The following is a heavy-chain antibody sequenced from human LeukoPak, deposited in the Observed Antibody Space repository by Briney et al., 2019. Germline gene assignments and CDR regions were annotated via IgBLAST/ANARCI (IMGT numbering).Heavy chain of an antibody. CDR1: GYTFTGYY. CDR3: ARAAEWELWDDAFDI. D-gene: IGHD1-26*01. J-gene: IGHJ3*02. V-gene: IGHV1-2*02. CDR2: INPNSGGT. Sequence: ASVNVSCKASGYTFTGYYMHWVRQAPGQGLEWMGWINPNSGGTNYAQKFQGRVTMTRDTSISTAYMELSRLRSDDTAVYYCARAAEWELWDDAFDIWGQGTMVTVSS.